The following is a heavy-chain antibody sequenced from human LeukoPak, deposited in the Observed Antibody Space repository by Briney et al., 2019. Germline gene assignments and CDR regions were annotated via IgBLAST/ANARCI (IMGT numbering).Heavy chain of an antibody. CDR1: GGTFNNYI. J-gene: IGHJ4*02. V-gene: IGHV1-69*04. D-gene: IGHD1-14*01. CDR2: IILILDIA. CDR3: AREPEGLTTESH. Sequence: GSSVKVSCKTSGGTFNNYIISWVRQAPGQGREWVGTIILILDIANYAQKFQGRVAITADTSTSTAYMELSDLGSEDTAVYFCAREPEGLTTESHWGQGTLVTVSS.